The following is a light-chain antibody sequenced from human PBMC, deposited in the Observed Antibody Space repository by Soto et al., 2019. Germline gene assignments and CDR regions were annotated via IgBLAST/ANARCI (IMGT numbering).Light chain of an antibody. Sequence: EIGLTQSPGTLSLSVGERVTLSCRASQSVSSYLAWYQQTPGQAPRLLIYDTSNRAPGTPDRVNDSCSGTDFSRIIMRQEPEDFTLYYCLLYGSSPLPLGGGTTVQIK. CDR2: DTS. V-gene: IGKV3-20*01. J-gene: IGKJ4*01. CDR3: LLYGSSPLP. CDR1: QSVSSY.